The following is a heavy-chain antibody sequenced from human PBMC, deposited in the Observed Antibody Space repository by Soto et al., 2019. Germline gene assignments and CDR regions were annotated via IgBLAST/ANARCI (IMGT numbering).Heavy chain of an antibody. CDR3: ARVDKGYTGMDV. Sequence: QVQLQQWGAGLLKPSETLSLTCAVYGGSFSGYYWSWIRQPSGRGLEWIGEINHSGSTNYNPSLTSRVTISVDTSKNQFSLKLSSVTAADTAVYYCARVDKGYTGMDVWGQGTTVTVSS. D-gene: IGHD5-18*01. J-gene: IGHJ6*02. V-gene: IGHV4-34*01. CDR2: INHSGST. CDR1: GGSFSGYY.